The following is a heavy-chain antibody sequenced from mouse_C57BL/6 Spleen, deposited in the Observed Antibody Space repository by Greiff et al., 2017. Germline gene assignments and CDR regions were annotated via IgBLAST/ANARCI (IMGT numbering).Heavy chain of an antibody. J-gene: IGHJ4*01. CDR2: ILPGSGST. V-gene: IGHV1-9*01. Sequence: VKLMESGAELMKPGASVKLSCKATGYTFTGYWIEWVKQRPGHGLEWIGEILPGSGSTNYNEKFKGKATFTADTSSNTAYMQLSSLTTEDSAIYYCARTTYYSNYVGGYAMDYWGQGTSVTVSS. CDR3: ARTTYYSNYVGGYAMDY. CDR1: GYTFTGYW. D-gene: IGHD2-5*01.